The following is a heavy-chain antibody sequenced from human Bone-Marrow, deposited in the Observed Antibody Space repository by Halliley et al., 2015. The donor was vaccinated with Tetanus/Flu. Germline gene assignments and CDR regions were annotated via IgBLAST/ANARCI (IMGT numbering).Heavy chain of an antibody. CDR3: ATYGNSGWWGFFDY. J-gene: IGHJ4*02. D-gene: IGHD6-13*01. Sequence: TLSLTCSVSGGSISSYYWSWIRQPPGKGLEWIGYINCSGSTNYNPSLKSRVTISLDTSRNQFSLKLTSVIAGDTAVYYCATYGNSGWWGFFDYWGQGTLVTVSS. CDR1: GGSISSYY. CDR2: INCSGST. V-gene: IGHV4-59*08.